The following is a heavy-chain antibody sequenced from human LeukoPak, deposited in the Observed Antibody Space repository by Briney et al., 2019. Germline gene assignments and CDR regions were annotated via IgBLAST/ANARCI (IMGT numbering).Heavy chain of an antibody. CDR1: GFTLRSYD. J-gene: IGHJ4*02. Sequence: GGFLRLSCAASGFTLRSYDMSWVRQAPGKGLEWVAATSGSGGNTYYADSVKGRFTISRDNSKNTLYLQMNSLRAEDTAVYYCAKEYSGYDFDYWGQGTLVTVSS. CDR3: AKEYSGYDFDY. D-gene: IGHD5-12*01. CDR2: TSGSGGNT. V-gene: IGHV3-23*01.